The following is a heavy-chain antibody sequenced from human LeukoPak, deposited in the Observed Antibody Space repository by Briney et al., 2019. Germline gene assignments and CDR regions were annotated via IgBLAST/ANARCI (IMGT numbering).Heavy chain of an antibody. Sequence: GGSLRLSCAASGFTFDSYEMNWVRQAPGKGLEWVSYIRSNGKTIYFADSVKGRFTISRDNADNSLFLQMNSLRVEDTAVYYCSSLKGGEPGALDIWGQGTMVTVSS. CDR2: IRSNGKTI. D-gene: IGHD1-14*01. J-gene: IGHJ3*02. CDR3: SSLKGGEPGALDI. V-gene: IGHV3-48*03. CDR1: GFTFDSYE.